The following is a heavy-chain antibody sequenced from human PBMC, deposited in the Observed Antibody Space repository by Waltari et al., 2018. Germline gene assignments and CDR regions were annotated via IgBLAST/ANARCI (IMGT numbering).Heavy chain of an antibody. CDR1: GGSISSYY. D-gene: IGHD5-12*01. CDR3: ARGGYSGYDFDY. CDR2: SYYNGRT. J-gene: IGHJ4*02. Sequence: QVQLQESGPGLVKPSETLSLTCTVSGGSISSYYWSWIRQPPGKGVEWICYSYYNGRTNYNPYLKSRVNISVDTSKNQFSLKLSSVTAADTAVYYCARGGYSGYDFDYWGQGTLVTVSS. V-gene: IGHV4-59*01.